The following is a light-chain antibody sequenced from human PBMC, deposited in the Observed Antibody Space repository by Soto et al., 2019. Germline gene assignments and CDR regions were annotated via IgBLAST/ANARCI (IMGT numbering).Light chain of an antibody. CDR3: CAYADSTSV. CDR1: SNDVGSYNP. CDR2: EGS. Sequence: QSALTQPASVSGSPGQSITISCTGTSNDVGSYNPVSWYQQHPGKAPKLMIYEGSKRPSGVSNRFSGPKSGNTASLTISGLQAEDEADYYCCAYADSTSVFGNGTKVTVL. J-gene: IGLJ1*01. V-gene: IGLV2-23*03.